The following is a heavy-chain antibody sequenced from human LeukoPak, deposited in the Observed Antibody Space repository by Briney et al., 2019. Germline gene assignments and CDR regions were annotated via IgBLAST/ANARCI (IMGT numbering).Heavy chain of an antibody. CDR3: ARAGGYSAPGLDY. CDR2: INHSGST. CDR1: GGSFSGYY. D-gene: IGHD3-22*01. J-gene: IGHJ4*02. V-gene: IGHV4-34*01. Sequence: SETLSLTCAVYGGSFSGYYWSWIRQPPGKGLEWIGEINHSGSTNYNPSLKSRVTISVDTSKNQFSLKLSSVTAADTAVYYCARAGGYSAPGLDYWGQGTLVTASS.